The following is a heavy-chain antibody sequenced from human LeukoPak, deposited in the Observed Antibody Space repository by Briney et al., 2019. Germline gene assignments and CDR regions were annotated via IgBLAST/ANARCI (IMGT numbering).Heavy chain of an antibody. CDR2: ISSSSSYI. CDR3: ARDSRGWYLAHWFDP. J-gene: IGHJ5*02. V-gene: IGHV3-21*01. CDR1: GFTFSSYS. D-gene: IGHD6-19*01. Sequence: PGGSLRLSCAASGFTFSSYSMNWVRQAPGKGLEWVSSISSSSSYIYYADSVKGRFPISRDNAKNSLYLQMNSLRAEDTAVYYCARDSRGWYLAHWFDPWGQGTLVTVSS.